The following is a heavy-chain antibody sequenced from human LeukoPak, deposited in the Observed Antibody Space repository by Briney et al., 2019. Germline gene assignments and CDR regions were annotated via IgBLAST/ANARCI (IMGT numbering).Heavy chain of an antibody. CDR2: IRPKFEGGTA. CDR1: GITFSNAW. V-gene: IGHV3-15*01. D-gene: IGHD6-19*01. Sequence: GGSLRLSCTASGITFSNAWMNLVRQAPGKGLEWVGRIRPKFEGGTADYAVAVKGRFIISRDDSKNTLFLYMNSLKIEDTAIYYCPHYSSGWYLGQGTLVTVSS. J-gene: IGHJ4*02. CDR3: PHYSSGWY.